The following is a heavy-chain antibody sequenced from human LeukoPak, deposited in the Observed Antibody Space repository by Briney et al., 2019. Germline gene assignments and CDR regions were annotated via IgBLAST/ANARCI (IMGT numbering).Heavy chain of an antibody. CDR2: SSNSGST. CDR1: GGSISSHY. V-gene: IGHV4-59*11. Sequence: SETLSLTCTVSGGSISSHYWTWIRQSPVKGLEWIGDSSNSGSTSYNPSLKSRVTISIDTSKNQFSLKLSSVTAADTAVYYCGRDALVGYFSYYYMDVWGKGTTVTVSS. D-gene: IGHD2-15*01. CDR3: GRDALVGYFSYYYMDV. J-gene: IGHJ6*03.